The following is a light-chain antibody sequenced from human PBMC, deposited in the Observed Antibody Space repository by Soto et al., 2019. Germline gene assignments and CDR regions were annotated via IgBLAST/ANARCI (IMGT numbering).Light chain of an antibody. Sequence: EIVLTQSPATLSFSPGERATLSCRASQSVSSNLAWYQQKPGQAPRLLIYGASNRATGIPARFSGSGSGTDFTLHITSLEPEDFPVYYCQQRRNWPLTFGGGTNVDIK. V-gene: IGKV3-11*01. CDR1: QSVSSN. CDR2: GAS. CDR3: QQRRNWPLT. J-gene: IGKJ4*01.